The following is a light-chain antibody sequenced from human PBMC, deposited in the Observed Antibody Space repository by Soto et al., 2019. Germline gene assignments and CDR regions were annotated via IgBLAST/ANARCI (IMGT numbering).Light chain of an antibody. Sequence: EIVLTQSPGTLSLSPGERATLSCRASQSVNSTYLAWYQQKPGQAPRVLIYGASNRATGIPDRFSGSGSVTDFTLTISRLEPEDFAVFYCQQYDSSPITFGQGTRLEIK. J-gene: IGKJ5*01. CDR3: QQYDSSPIT. CDR2: GAS. V-gene: IGKV3-20*01. CDR1: QSVNSTY.